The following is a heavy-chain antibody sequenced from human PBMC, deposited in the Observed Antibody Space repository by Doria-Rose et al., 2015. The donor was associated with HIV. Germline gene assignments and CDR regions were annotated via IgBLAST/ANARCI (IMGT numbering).Heavy chain of an antibody. CDR3: ARIKSSRWYHKYYVDF. J-gene: IGHJ4*02. Sequence: QVQLVQSGPVLVKPTETLTLTCTVSGVSLSSPGMGVSWIRQPPGKALEWLANIYTDDERSYNTSLKSRLTISRGTSKSQVVLTMTDMDPVDTATYYCARIKSSRWYHKYYVDFWGQGTLVIVSA. V-gene: IGHV2-26*01. CDR1: GVSLSSPGMG. D-gene: IGHD6-13*01. CDR2: IYTDDER.